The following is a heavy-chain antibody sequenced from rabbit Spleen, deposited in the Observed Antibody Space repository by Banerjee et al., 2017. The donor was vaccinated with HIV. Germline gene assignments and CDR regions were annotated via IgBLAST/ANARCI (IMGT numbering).Heavy chain of an antibody. CDR2: IYISSGTT. CDR1: GIDFSSNA. V-gene: IGHV1S40*01. J-gene: IGHJ3*01. Sequence: QSLEESGGDLVKPGASLTLTCTASGIDFSSNAMCWVRQAPGKGLEWIACIYISSGTTYYASWATGRFTISKTSSTTVTLQMTSLTAADTATYFCARRYFASGRARLDLWGPGTLVTVS. D-gene: IGHD1-1*01. CDR3: ARRYFASGRARLDL.